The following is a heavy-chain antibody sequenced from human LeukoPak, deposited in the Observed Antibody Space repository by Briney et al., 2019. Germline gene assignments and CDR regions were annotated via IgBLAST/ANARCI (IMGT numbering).Heavy chain of an antibody. Sequence: SETLSLTCAVYGGSFSGYYWSWIRQPPGKGLEWIGEINHSGSTNYNPSLKSRVTISVDTSKNQFSLKLTSVTAADTAVFYCARQISRQWLAFDSWGQGTLVTVSS. V-gene: IGHV4-34*01. J-gene: IGHJ4*02. CDR1: GGSFSGYY. CDR2: INHSGST. CDR3: ARQISRQWLAFDS. D-gene: IGHD6-19*01.